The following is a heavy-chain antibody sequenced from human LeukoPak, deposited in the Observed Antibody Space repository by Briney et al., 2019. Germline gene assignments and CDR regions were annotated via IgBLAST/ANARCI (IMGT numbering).Heavy chain of an antibody. V-gene: IGHV1-8*02. D-gene: IGHD3-22*01. Sequence: ASVKVSCKASGYTLGSYDINWVRKATGQGLEWMGWMNPGSGNTGFAQRFQGRLTMTRDTSINTAYMELSGLSSEDTAVYYCARLSETAAYYYTSGYYYLGYWGQGTLVTVDS. CDR1: GYTLGSYD. J-gene: IGHJ4*02. CDR3: ARLSETAAYYYTSGYYYLGY. CDR2: MNPGSGNT.